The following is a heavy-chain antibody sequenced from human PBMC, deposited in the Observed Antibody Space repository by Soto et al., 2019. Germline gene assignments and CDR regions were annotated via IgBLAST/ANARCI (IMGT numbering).Heavy chain of an antibody. CDR1: GGSISSSSYY. J-gene: IGHJ6*03. CDR2: FYYSGST. V-gene: IGHV4-39*01. D-gene: IGHD5-12*01. CDR3: ARISVASRYMDV. Sequence: QLQLEESGPGLVKPSETLSLSCTVSGGSISSSSYYWGWIRQSPGKGLEWIGSFYYSGSTYYSPSLKSRVTISGDTSKKQISLMLSSVTATDTAVYYCARISVASRYMDVWGKGATVTVSS.